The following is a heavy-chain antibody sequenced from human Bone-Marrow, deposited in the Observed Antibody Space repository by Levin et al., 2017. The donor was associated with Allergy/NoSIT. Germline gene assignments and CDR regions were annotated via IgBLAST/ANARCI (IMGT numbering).Heavy chain of an antibody. Sequence: SQTLSLTCSVSGGSMSRYYWSWIRPSPERGLEWIAYIYSNGDASYNPSLEGRVTISVDTPRNQFSLRLRSVTAADTALYYCARARDNFGYLPLDHWGQGTLVIVSS. CDR2: IYSNGDA. J-gene: IGHJ4*02. V-gene: IGHV4-59*12. CDR3: ARARDNFGYLPLDH. D-gene: IGHD5-18*01. CDR1: GGSMSRYY.